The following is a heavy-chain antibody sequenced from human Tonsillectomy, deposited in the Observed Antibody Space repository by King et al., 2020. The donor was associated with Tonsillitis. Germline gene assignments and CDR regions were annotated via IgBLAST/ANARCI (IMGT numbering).Heavy chain of an antibody. Sequence: VQLVESGGGLVKPGGSLRLSCAASGFAFSSYSINWVRQAPGKGLEWFSSISSSSSYIYYADSMKARFSISRDNAKNSLYLQMNSLRAEDTAVYYCATLFGLQGAWGQGTLVTVSS. CDR2: ISSSSSYI. D-gene: IGHD4-11*01. CDR1: GFAFSSYS. V-gene: IGHV3-21*01. CDR3: ATLFGLQGA. J-gene: IGHJ4*02.